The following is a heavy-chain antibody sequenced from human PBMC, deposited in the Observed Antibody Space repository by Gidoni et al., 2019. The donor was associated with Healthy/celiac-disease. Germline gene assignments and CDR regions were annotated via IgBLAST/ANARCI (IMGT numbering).Heavy chain of an antibody. D-gene: IGHD1-26*01. CDR3: ARRYSGSSYYYYMDV. J-gene: IGHJ6*03. Sequence: EVQLVQSGAEVKKHGESLKISCKGSGYSFTSYWIGWVRQMPGKGLEWMGIIYPGDSDTRYSPSFQGQVTISADKSISTAYLQWSSLKASDTAMYYCARRYSGSSYYYYMDVWGKGTTVTVSS. CDR1: GYSFTSYW. CDR2: IYPGDSDT. V-gene: IGHV5-51*01.